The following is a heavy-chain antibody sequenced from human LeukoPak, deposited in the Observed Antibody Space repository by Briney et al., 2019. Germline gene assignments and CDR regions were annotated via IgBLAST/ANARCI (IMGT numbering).Heavy chain of an antibody. CDR1: NGSFSGYY. CDR2: INHSGST. Sequence: SETLSLTCAVYNGSFSGYYWSWIRQSPGKGLEWIGEINHSGSTNYNPSLKSRVTISVDTSKNQFSLRLSSVTAADTAVYYCARHEAAAEVYYYFDYWGQGTLVTVSS. D-gene: IGHD6-13*01. CDR3: ARHEAAAEVYYYFDY. V-gene: IGHV4-34*01. J-gene: IGHJ4*02.